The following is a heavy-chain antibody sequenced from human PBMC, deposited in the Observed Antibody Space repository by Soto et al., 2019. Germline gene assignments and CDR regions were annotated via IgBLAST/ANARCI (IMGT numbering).Heavy chain of an antibody. CDR2: ISSSGSTI. J-gene: IGHJ3*02. V-gene: IGHV3-11*01. D-gene: IGHD2-15*01. CDR3: VRRCSCPETRLWAFDI. Sequence: QVQLVESGGGLVKPGGSLRLSCAASGFTFSDYYMSWIRHAPGKGLEWVSYISSSGSTIYYADSVKGRFTISRDNAKKSLYLQMNSLRAEDTAVYYCVRRCSCPETRLWAFDIWGQGTMVTVSS. CDR1: GFTFSDYY.